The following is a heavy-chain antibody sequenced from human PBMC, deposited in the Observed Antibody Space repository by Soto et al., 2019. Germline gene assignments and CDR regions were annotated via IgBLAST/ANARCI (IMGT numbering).Heavy chain of an antibody. CDR1: GYDFTNYW. D-gene: IGHD6-13*01. Sequence: GESLKISCKTSGYDFTNYWIGWVRQMPGKGLEWMGIIYPGDSDTRYSPSFQGQITISADKSISTAYLQWSSLKASDTAMYYCARLFNPGSADGLDYWGQGILVTVSS. J-gene: IGHJ4*02. CDR2: IYPGDSDT. CDR3: ARLFNPGSADGLDY. V-gene: IGHV5-51*01.